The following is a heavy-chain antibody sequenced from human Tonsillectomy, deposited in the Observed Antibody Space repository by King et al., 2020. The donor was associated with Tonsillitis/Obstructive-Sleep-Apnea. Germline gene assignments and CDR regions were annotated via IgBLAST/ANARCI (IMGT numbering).Heavy chain of an antibody. Sequence: VQLVESGGGLVKPGGSLRLSCAASGFTFSNACMRWVRQAPGKGLEWVCRNKSKTDGGTSDYAATVKGRFTISRDDLKKTVYLQMNSLKNEDQAVYYYTSDVVGDYWGQGTLVGV. V-gene: IGHV3-15*01. CDR2: NKSKTDGGTS. D-gene: IGHD2-21*01. CDR1: GFTFSNAC. CDR3: TSDVVGDY. J-gene: IGHJ4*02.